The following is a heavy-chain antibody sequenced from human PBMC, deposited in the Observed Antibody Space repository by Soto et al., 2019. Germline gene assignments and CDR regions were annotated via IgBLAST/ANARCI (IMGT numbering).Heavy chain of an antibody. D-gene: IGHD1-26*01. CDR1: VFTFSSFW. J-gene: IGHJ4*02. CDR2: IKQDGSEK. Sequence: WGSLLVSCASSVFTFSSFWMTWVRQAPGKGLEWVANIKQDGSEKYYVDSVKGRFTISRDNARNSLFLEMKSLRSEDTAVYSCVRDRSGSYLEGFDYWGQGTMVTVSS. V-gene: IGHV3-7*01. CDR3: VRDRSGSYLEGFDY.